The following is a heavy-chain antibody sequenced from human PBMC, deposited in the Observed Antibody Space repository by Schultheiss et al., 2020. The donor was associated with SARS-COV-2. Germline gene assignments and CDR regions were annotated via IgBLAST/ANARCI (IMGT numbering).Heavy chain of an antibody. CDR3: ARVGRIAVSDAFDI. V-gene: IGHV3-23*01. Sequence: GGSLRLSCAASGFPSSTYGMHWVRQAPGKGLEWVSAISGSGGSTYYADSVKGRFTISRDNSKNTLYLQMNSLRAEDTAVYYCARVGRIAVSDAFDIWGQGTMVTVSS. D-gene: IGHD6-19*01. J-gene: IGHJ3*02. CDR2: ISGSGGST. CDR1: GFPSSTYG.